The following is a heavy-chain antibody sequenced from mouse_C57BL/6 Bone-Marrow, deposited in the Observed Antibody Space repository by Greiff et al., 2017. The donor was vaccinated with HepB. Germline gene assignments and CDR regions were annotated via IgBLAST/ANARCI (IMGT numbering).Heavy chain of an antibody. CDR3: ARQFYFDY. J-gene: IGHJ2*01. Sequence: EVQRVESGGGLVQPGGSLKLSCAASGFTFSDYYMYWVRQTPEKRLEWVAYISNGGGSTYYPDTVKGRFTISRDNAKNTLYLQMIRLKSEDTAMYYCARQFYFDYWGQGTTLTVSS. CDR2: ISNGGGST. CDR1: GFTFSDYY. V-gene: IGHV5-12*01.